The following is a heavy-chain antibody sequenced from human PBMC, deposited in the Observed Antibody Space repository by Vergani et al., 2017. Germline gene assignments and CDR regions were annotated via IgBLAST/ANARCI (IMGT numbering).Heavy chain of an antibody. D-gene: IGHD3-10*01. CDR1: GFTFSSYG. V-gene: IGHV3-33*01. CDR2: IWYDGSNK. Sequence: QVQLVESGGGVVQPGRSLRLSCAASGFTFSSYGMHWVRQAPGKGLEWVAVIWYDGSNKYYADSVKGRFTISRDNSMNTLYLQMNSLRAEDTAVYYCARGVRADYGSGSYYPMDVWGQGTTVTVSS. CDR3: ARGVRADYGSGSYYPMDV. J-gene: IGHJ6*02.